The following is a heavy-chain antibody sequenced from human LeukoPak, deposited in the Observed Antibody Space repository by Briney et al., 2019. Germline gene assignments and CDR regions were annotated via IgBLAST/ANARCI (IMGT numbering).Heavy chain of an antibody. Sequence: GGSLRLSCAASGFTFSRYNMNWVRQAPGKGLEWVSYISSSSGRIYYADSVKGRITISRDNAKNSLYLQMNSLRVEDTAVYYCARARAQYSGSPIYYYYMDVWGKGTTVTVSS. CDR1: GFTFSRYN. CDR3: ARARAQYSGSPIYYYYMDV. CDR2: ISSSSGRI. J-gene: IGHJ6*03. D-gene: IGHD5-12*01. V-gene: IGHV3-48*04.